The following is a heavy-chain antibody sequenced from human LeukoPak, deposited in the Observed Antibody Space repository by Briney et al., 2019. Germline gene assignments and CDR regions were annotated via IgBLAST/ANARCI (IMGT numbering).Heavy chain of an antibody. D-gene: IGHD3-3*01. Sequence: SQTLSLTCTVSGGSISSGSYYWSWIRQPAGEGLEWIGRIYTSGSTNYNPSLKSRVTISVDTSKSQFSLKLSSVTAADTAVYYCARGDFWSGAYFDYWGQGTLVTVSS. CDR2: IYTSGST. CDR3: ARGDFWSGAYFDY. J-gene: IGHJ4*02. V-gene: IGHV4-61*02. CDR1: GGSISSGSYY.